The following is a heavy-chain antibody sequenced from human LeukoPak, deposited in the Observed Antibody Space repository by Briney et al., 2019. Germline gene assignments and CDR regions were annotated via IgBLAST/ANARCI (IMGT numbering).Heavy chain of an antibody. Sequence: SETLSLTCAVSGGSISSGGYSWSWIRQPPGKGLEWIGYIYYSGSTYYNPSLKSRVTISVDTSKNQFSLKLSSVTAADTAVYYCARAELDYGGFHWFDPWGQGTLVTVSS. CDR3: ARAELDYGGFHWFDP. CDR2: IYYSGST. V-gene: IGHV4-30-4*07. J-gene: IGHJ5*02. CDR1: GGSISSGGYS. D-gene: IGHD4-17*01.